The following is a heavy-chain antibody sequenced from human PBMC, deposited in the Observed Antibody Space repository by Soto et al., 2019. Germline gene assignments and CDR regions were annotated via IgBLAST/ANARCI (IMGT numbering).Heavy chain of an antibody. D-gene: IGHD3-22*01. CDR1: GFTFSDYW. V-gene: IGHV3-74*01. J-gene: IGHJ4*02. CDR2: INSDGSST. CDR3: ASSSPSYYYDSSGYPDY. Sequence: GGSLRLSCAASGFTFSDYWMHWVRQAPGKGLVWVSHINSDGSSTSYADSVKGRFTISRDNAKNTLYVQMNSLRAEDTAVYYCASSSPSYYYDSSGYPDYWGQGTLVTVSS.